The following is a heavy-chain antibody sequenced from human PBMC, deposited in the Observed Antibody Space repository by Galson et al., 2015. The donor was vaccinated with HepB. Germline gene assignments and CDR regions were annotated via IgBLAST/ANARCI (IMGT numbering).Heavy chain of an antibody. Sequence: VKVSCKASGDTFSKYSITWVRQAPGQGLEWMGGIIPVFLRPHYSQKFKGRVSITADTTSNTAYMELSGLKSEDTAVYFCARGAHSGNNYNQYAFDMWGQGTMVTVSS. CDR1: GDTFSKYS. CDR3: ARGAHSGNNYNQYAFDM. CDR2: IIPVFLRP. J-gene: IGHJ3*02. D-gene: IGHD5-24*01. V-gene: IGHV1-69*06.